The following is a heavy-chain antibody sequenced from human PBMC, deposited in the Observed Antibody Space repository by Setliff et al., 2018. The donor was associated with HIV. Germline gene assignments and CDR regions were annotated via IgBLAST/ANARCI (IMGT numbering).Heavy chain of an antibody. V-gene: IGHV3-48*01. CDR1: GFRFGSHS. J-gene: IGHJ4*02. D-gene: IGHD2-21*02. CDR2: LGKSNSRM. CDR3: ARDYGAGGDNEY. Sequence: PGGSLRLSCAASGFRFGSHSMHWVRQAPGKGLEWVSYLGKSNSRMTYAGSVKGRFTISGDNAKNTLYLQMNSLTSEETAMYYCARDYGAGGDNEYWGQGTLVTVSS.